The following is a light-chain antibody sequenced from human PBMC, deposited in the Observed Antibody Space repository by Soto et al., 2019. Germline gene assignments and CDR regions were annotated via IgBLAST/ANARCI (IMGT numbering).Light chain of an antibody. V-gene: IGLV1-40*01. CDR1: SSNIGAGYD. CDR2: GNT. J-gene: IGLJ3*02. CDR3: QSYDTTLSGRR. Sequence: QAVLTQPPSVSGAPGQRVTISCTGSSSNIGAGYDVHWYQQLPGAAPKLLIFGNTNRPSGVPDRFSGSRSGTSASLAISGLHAEDEADYYCQSYDTTLSGRRFGGGTELTVL.